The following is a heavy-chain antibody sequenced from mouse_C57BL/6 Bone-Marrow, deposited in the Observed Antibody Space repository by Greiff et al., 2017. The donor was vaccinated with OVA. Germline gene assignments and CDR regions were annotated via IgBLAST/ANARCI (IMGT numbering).Heavy chain of an antibody. V-gene: IGHV5-9-1*02. J-gene: IGHJ3*01. CDR1: GFTFSSYA. CDR3: TRVGAGTWGAWFAY. D-gene: IGHD4-1*01. CDR2: ISSGGDYI. Sequence: EVKLVESGEGLVKPGGSLKLSCAASGFTFSSYAMSWVRQTPEKRLEWVAYISSGGDYIYYADTVKGRFTISRDHARNTLYLQLSRLKSEDTAMYYCTRVGAGTWGAWFAYWGQGTLVTVSA.